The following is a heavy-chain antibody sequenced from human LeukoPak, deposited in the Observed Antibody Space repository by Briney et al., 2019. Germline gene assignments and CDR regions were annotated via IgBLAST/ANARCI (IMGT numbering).Heavy chain of an antibody. Sequence: SETLSLTCTASGGSISSYYWSWIRQPPGKGLERIGYIYYGITNYNPSLKSRVTISVDTSKNQFSLKLTSVTAADTAVYYCARHSSSGSYYGLDVWGQGTTVTVSS. CDR3: ARHSSSGSYYGLDV. J-gene: IGHJ6*02. CDR2: IYYGIT. D-gene: IGHD1-26*01. CDR1: GGSISSYY. V-gene: IGHV4-59*08.